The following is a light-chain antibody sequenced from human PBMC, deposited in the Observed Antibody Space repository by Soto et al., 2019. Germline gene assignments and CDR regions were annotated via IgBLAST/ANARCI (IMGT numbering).Light chain of an antibody. J-gene: IGKJ1*01. CDR3: QQYINWPRT. CDR2: AAS. V-gene: IGKV3-15*01. Sequence: IVQTLSPSTMYVTPGARAPLSCRASHSVTTYLAWYQQKPGQGPWLLIYAASTRATGIPARFSGSGSGTEFSLTIRCLQSEDFAVYYCQQYINWPRTFGQGTKVDIK. CDR1: HSVTTY.